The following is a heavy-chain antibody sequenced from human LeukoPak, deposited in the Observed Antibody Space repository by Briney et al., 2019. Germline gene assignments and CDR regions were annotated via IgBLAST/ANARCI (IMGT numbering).Heavy chain of an antibody. CDR3: ASLGAYCGGDCLGPDY. CDR1: GGSISSGGYY. Sequence: KPLETLSLTCTVSGGSISSGGYYWSWIRQPPGKGLEWIGYIYHSGSTYYNPSLKSRVTISVDRSKNQFSLKLSSVTAADTAVYYCASLGAYCGGDCLGPDYWGQGTLVTVSS. V-gene: IGHV4-30-2*01. CDR2: IYHSGST. J-gene: IGHJ4*02. D-gene: IGHD2-21*01.